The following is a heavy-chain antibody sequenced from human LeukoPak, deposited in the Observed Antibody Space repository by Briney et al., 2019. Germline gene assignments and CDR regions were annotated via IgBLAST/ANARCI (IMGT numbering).Heavy chain of an antibody. J-gene: IGHJ4*02. V-gene: IGHV3-23*01. CDR2: ISGDGYST. CDR1: VFTFTNYA. Sequence: GWSLRLSCASSVFTFTNYAVHWVRQAGGMGLEWVPGISGDGYSTYYADSVKGRFTISRDNSKNTVYLQMNSLRDEDTAVYYCAKRSGSPRPEYFDYWGQGTRVTVSS. CDR3: AKRSGSPRPEYFDY. D-gene: IGHD1-14*01.